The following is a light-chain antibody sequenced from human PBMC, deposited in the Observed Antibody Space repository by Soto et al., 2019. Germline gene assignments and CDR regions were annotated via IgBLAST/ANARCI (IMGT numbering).Light chain of an antibody. CDR1: QSVSSSY. CDR3: LQYGSSPLT. Sequence: EIVLTQSPGTLSLSPGERATLSCRASQSVSSSYLAWYQQKPGQAPRLLIYGASSRATGIPDRFSGSGSGTDFTLTISRLEPEDFAVYYCLQYGSSPLTFGGGTKAEIK. CDR2: GAS. J-gene: IGKJ4*01. V-gene: IGKV3-20*01.